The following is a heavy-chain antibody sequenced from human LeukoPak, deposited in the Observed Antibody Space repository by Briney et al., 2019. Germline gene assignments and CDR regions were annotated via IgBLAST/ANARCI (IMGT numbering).Heavy chain of an antibody. V-gene: IGHV3-64*01. CDR2: ISSNGGST. CDR3: ARGIAARPGAPYDY. D-gene: IGHD6-6*01. J-gene: IGHJ4*02. CDR1: GFIFSIYP. Sequence: GGSLRLSCAASGFIFSIYPMHWVRQAPGKGLEYVSAISSNGGSTYYANSVKGRFTISRDNSKNTLYLQMGSLRAEDMAVYYCARGIAARPGAPYDYWGQGTLVTVSS.